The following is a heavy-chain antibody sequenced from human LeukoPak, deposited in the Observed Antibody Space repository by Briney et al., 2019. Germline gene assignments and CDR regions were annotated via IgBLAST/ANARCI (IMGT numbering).Heavy chain of an antibody. D-gene: IGHD6-13*01. CDR3: ARGKEGFIAAAGTFDY. V-gene: IGHV3-64*04. Sequence: PGGSLRLSCSASGFTFSSYAMHWVRQAPGQGLEYVSAISSNGGSTYYADSVKGRFTISRDNAKNSLYLQMNSLRAEDTAVYYCARGKEGFIAAAGTFDYWGQGTLVTVSS. J-gene: IGHJ4*02. CDR2: ISSNGGST. CDR1: GFTFSSYA.